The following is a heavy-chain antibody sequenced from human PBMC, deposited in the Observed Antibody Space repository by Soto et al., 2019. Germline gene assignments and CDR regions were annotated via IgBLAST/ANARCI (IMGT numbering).Heavy chain of an antibody. CDR3: ARGPPEGAQWLLPTALGY. J-gene: IGHJ4*02. CDR1: GYTFTSYG. CDR2: ISAYNGNT. D-gene: IGHD3-22*01. Sequence: EASVKVSCKASGYTFTSYGISWVRQAPGQGLEWMGWISAYNGNTNYAQKLQGRVTMTTDTSTSTAYMELRSLRSDDAAVYYCARGPPEGAQWLLPTALGYWGQGTLVTVSS. V-gene: IGHV1-18*04.